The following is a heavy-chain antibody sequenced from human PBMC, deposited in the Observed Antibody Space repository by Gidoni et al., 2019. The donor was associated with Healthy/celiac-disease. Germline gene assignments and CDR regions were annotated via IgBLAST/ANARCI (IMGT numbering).Heavy chain of an antibody. V-gene: IGHV4-4*07. D-gene: IGHD5-18*01. CDR3: ARQGGYSYGSLYYYYGMDV. CDR2: IYTSGST. CDR1: GGTISSYS. J-gene: IGHJ6*02. Sequence: QVQLQESGPGLVKPSETLSLTCTVSGGTISSYSWSWIRQPAGKGLEWIGRIYTSGSTNYNPSLKSRVTMSVDTSKNQFSLKLSSVTAADTAVYYCARQGGYSYGSLYYYYGMDVWGQGTTVTVSS.